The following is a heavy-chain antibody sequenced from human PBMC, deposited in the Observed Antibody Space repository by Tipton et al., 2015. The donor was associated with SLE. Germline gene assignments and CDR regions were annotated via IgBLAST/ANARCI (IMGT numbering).Heavy chain of an antibody. CDR1: RGSIRRGGYY. J-gene: IGHJ4*02. CDR3: ARPRRARDYTTSAAYYLDF. Sequence: TLSLTCTVSRGSIRRGGYYWSWIRQAPRKGLEWIGDINHSGITNYNPSPKSRVTISLDTSKSQFSLRVNSVTAADTAVYYCARPRRARDYTTSAAYYLDFWGQGTLVTVSS. CDR2: INHSGIT. V-gene: IGHV4-31*03. D-gene: IGHD2-2*02.